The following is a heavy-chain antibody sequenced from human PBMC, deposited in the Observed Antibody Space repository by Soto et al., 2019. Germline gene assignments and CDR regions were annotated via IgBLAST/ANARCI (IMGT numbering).Heavy chain of an antibody. Sequence: ASVKVSCKASGYTFTSYGISCVRQAPGQGLEWMGWISAYNGNTNYAQKLQGRVTMTTDTSTSTAYMELRSLRSGDTAVYYCARDLLRYFDWLWDDDAFDIWGQGTMVTVSS. J-gene: IGHJ3*02. CDR3: ARDLLRYFDWLWDDDAFDI. D-gene: IGHD3-9*01. CDR1: GYTFTSYG. CDR2: ISAYNGNT. V-gene: IGHV1-18*01.